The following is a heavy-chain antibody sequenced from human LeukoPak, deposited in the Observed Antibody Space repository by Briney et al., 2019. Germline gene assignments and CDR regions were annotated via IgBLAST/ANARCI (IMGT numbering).Heavy chain of an antibody. CDR1: GYSIISGYY. D-gene: IGHD3-10*01. Sequence: SETLSLTCTVSGYSIISGYYWGWIRQPPGKGLEWIGTIRHSGTTYYNPSLKSRVTISIDSSKNQFSLKLSSVTAADTAVYHCARVRYYGSGRGFDPWGQGTLVTVSS. CDR2: IRHSGTT. CDR3: ARVRYYGSGRGFDP. V-gene: IGHV4-38-2*02. J-gene: IGHJ5*02.